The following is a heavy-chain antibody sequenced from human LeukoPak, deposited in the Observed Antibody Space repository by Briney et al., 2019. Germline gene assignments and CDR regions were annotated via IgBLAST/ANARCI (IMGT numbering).Heavy chain of an antibody. J-gene: IGHJ4*02. V-gene: IGHV3-7*01. Sequence: PGGSLRLSCAASGFSFNTYWMSWVRQAPGEGLEWVANIKQDGSEEDYVDSVKGRFTISRDNAKNSLYLQMNSLRAEDTAVYYCARDRYSSDWQFSDYWGQGTLVTVSS. CDR2: IKQDGSEE. D-gene: IGHD6-19*01. CDR1: GFSFNTYW. CDR3: ARDRYSSDWQFSDY.